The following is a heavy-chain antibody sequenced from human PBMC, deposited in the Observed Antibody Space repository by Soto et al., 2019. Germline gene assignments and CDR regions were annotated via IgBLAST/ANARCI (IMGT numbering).Heavy chain of an antibody. D-gene: IGHD1-26*01. J-gene: IGHJ4*02. CDR2: INHSGST. V-gene: IGHV4-34*01. Sequence: QVQLQQWGAGLLKPSEPLSLTCAVYGGSFSGYYWSWIRQPPGKGLEWIGEINHSGSTNYNPSLKSRVTRSVETSKNQFPLTPGSETVADTAVYYCAQRSHPDGRGYVLDYWGQGTLVTVSS. CDR3: AQRSHPDGRGYVLDY. CDR1: GGSFSGYY.